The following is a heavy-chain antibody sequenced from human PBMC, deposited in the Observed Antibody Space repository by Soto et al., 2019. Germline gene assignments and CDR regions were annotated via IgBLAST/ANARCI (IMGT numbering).Heavy chain of an antibody. V-gene: IGHV3-53*01. CDR1: GFTVSSNY. CDR2: IYSGGST. CDR3: ARDRVESGYPEHFQH. D-gene: IGHD3-22*01. Sequence: EVPLVESGGGLIQPGGSLRLSCAASGFTVSSNYMSWVRQAPGKGLEWVSVIYSGGSTYYADSVKGRFTISRDNSKNTLYLQMNSLSAEDTAVYYCARDRVESGYPEHFQHWGQGTLVTVSS. J-gene: IGHJ1*01.